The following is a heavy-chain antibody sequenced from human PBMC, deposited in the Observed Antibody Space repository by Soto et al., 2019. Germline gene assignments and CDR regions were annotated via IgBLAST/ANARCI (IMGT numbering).Heavy chain of an antibody. J-gene: IGHJ4*02. V-gene: IGHV1-46*01. CDR3: ARDGRLYYYDSSGYPHFDY. D-gene: IGHD3-22*01. Sequence: QVQLVQSGAEVKKPGASVKVSCKASGYTFTSYYMHWVRQAPGQGLEWMVIINPSGGSTSYAQKFQGRVTMTRDTSTSTVYMELSSLRSEDTAVYYCARDGRLYYYDSSGYPHFDYWGQGTLVTVSS. CDR2: INPSGGST. CDR1: GYTFTSYY.